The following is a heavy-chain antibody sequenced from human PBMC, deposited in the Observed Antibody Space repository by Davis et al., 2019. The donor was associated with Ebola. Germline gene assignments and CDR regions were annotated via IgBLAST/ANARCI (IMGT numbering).Heavy chain of an antibody. J-gene: IGHJ3*02. D-gene: IGHD2-2*01. Sequence: PSETLSLTCTVSGGSISSYYWSWIRQPPGKGLEWIGYIYYSGSTNYNPSLKSRVTISVDTSKNQFSLKLSSVTAADTAVYYCARSWGGCSSTSCYDSDDAFDIWGQGTMVTVSS. CDR1: GGSISSYY. V-gene: IGHV4-59*01. CDR3: ARSWGGCSSTSCYDSDDAFDI. CDR2: IYYSGST.